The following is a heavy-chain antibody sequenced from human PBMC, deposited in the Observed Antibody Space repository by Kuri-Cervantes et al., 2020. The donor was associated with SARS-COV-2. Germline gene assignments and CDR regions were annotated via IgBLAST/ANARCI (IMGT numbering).Heavy chain of an antibody. D-gene: IGHD2/OR15-2a*01. CDR3: ASFSTRGDP. CDR1: GGSISSTSYY. Sequence: GSLRLSCTVSGGSISSTSYYWGWTRQPPGKGLEWIGTIHHSGTTYYNPSLESRVTISVDTSQNLFSLELTSVSAADTAVYYCASFSTRGDPWGQGTLVTVSS. CDR2: IHHSGTT. V-gene: IGHV4-39*01. J-gene: IGHJ5*02.